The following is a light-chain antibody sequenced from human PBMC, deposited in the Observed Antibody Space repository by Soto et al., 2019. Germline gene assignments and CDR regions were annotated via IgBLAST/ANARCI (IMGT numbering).Light chain of an antibody. V-gene: IGLV4-69*01. CDR2: VNPDGSH. CDR3: QTWATGIWV. CDR1: SGHSSFA. Sequence: QLVLTQSPSASASLGASVKLTCTLSSGHSSFAIAWHQQQPEKGPRYLMKVNPDGSHNKGDGIPDRFSGSSSGAERYLTISSLQSEDEADYYCQTWATGIWVFGGGTKLTVL. J-gene: IGLJ3*02.